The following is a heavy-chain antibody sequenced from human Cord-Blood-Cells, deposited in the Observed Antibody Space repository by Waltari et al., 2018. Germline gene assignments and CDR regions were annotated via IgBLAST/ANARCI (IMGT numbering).Heavy chain of an antibody. D-gene: IGHD6-13*01. V-gene: IGHV4-39*01. J-gene: IGHJ4*02. CDR3: ARPPGASSWYYFDY. CDR2: IYYSGST. Sequence: QLQLQESGPGLVKPSETLSLTCTVSGGSISSSRYYWGWIRQPPGKGLEWIGSIYYSGSTYYNPSLKSRVTISVDTSKNQYSLKLGSVTAADTAVYYCARPPGASSWYYFDYWGQGTLVTVSS. CDR1: GGSISSSRYY.